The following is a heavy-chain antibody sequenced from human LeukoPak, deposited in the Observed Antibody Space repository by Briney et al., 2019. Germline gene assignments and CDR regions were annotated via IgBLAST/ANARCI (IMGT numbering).Heavy chain of an antibody. D-gene: IGHD3-3*01. CDR1: GFTFDDYG. Sequence: GGSLRLSCAASGFTFDDYGMSWVRQAPGKGLEWVSGINSDGSSTSYADSVKGRFTISRDNAKNTLYLQMNSLRAEDTAVYYCASSFDFWSGYGFDPWGQGTLVTVSS. J-gene: IGHJ5*02. CDR2: INSDGSST. V-gene: IGHV3-74*01. CDR3: ASSFDFWSGYGFDP.